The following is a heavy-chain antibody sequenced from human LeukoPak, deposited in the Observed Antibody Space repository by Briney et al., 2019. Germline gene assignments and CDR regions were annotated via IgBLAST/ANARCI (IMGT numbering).Heavy chain of an antibody. CDR3: AKSHITTATGTGRYFDY. D-gene: IGHD3-9*01. CDR1: GLTSSNSA. Sequence: PGGSLRLSCAASGLTSSNSAMSSVRQAPGEGREWVSGISVGSDVIYYADSVRGRFAISRDNSKNMVYLQMDSLRAEDTAVYYCAKSHITTATGTGRYFDYWGQGTLVTVSS. CDR2: ISVGSDVI. V-gene: IGHV3-23*01. J-gene: IGHJ4*02.